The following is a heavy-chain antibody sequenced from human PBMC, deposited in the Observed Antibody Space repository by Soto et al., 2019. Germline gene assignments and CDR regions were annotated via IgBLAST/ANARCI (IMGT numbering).Heavy chain of an antibody. CDR3: ARDIGLRLNNLFDP. D-gene: IGHD3-16*02. Sequence: SENLSLTCTFSGGSISSYYWSWIRHPPVKGLEWIGYIYYSGSTNYNPSLKSRVTISVDTSKNQFSLKLSSVTAADTAVYYLARDIGLRLNNLFDPCGQGTLVTVSS. CDR2: IYYSGST. J-gene: IGHJ5*02. V-gene: IGHV4-59*01. CDR1: GGSISSYY.